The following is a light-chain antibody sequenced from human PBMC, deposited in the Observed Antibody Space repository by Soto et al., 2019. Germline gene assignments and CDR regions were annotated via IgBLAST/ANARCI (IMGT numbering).Light chain of an antibody. Sequence: EIVLTQSAGTLSLSPGEGATLSCRASQSVSSSYIAWYQQRPGQTPSLLIYGASTRATGIPDRFSGSGSGTPFTLTISRLEPGDFAVYYCQHFGGTTFTFGQGTRLEIK. CDR3: QHFGGTTFT. J-gene: IGKJ5*01. V-gene: IGKV3-20*01. CDR2: GAS. CDR1: QSVSSSY.